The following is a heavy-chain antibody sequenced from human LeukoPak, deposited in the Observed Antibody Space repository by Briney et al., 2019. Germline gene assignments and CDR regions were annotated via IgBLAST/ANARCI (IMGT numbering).Heavy chain of an antibody. Sequence: GGSLRLSCAASGFTFSSYSMNRVRQAPGKGLEWVSSISSSSSYIYYADSVKGRFTISRDNAKNSLYLQMNSLRAEDTAVYYCAKDRTFDWLPNDYWGQGTLVTVSS. CDR1: GFTFSSYS. D-gene: IGHD3-9*01. V-gene: IGHV3-21*04. J-gene: IGHJ4*02. CDR2: ISSSSSYI. CDR3: AKDRTFDWLPNDY.